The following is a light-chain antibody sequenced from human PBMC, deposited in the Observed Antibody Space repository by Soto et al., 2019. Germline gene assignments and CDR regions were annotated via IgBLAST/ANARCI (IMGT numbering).Light chain of an antibody. CDR1: SSDVGGYIY. J-gene: IGLJ1*01. V-gene: IGLV2-14*01. Sequence: QSALTQPASVSGSPGQSITISCTGTSSDVGGYIYVSWYQQHPGKAPKLMIYQVNNRPSGVSNRFSGSKSGNTASLTISALQAEDEDDYYCSSYTSGTTPLVFGTGTKVTVL. CDR2: QVN. CDR3: SSYTSGTTPLV.